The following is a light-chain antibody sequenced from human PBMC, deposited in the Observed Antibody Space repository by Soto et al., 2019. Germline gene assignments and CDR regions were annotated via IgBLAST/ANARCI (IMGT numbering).Light chain of an antibody. V-gene: IGKV3-15*01. Sequence: IVLTQSPATLSLSPGERATLSCRASQSVSSSYLAWYQQKPGQAPRLLIYAASTRATGIPDRFSGSVSGTEFTLTISSLQSEDFAVYYCQQYNNWPPWTFGQGTKVDIK. CDR1: QSVSSSY. CDR2: AAS. J-gene: IGKJ1*01. CDR3: QQYNNWPPWT.